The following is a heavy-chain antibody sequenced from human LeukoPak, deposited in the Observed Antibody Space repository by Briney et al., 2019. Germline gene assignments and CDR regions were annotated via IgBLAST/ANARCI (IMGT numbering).Heavy chain of an antibody. CDR2: ISYDGGNK. D-gene: IGHD4-23*01. V-gene: IGHV3-30*18. CDR3: AKATLGGPYYYYGMDV. Sequence: GGSLRLSCAASGFTFSSYGMHWVRQAPGEGLEWVAVISYDGGNKYYADSVKGRFTISRDNSKNTLYLQMNSLRAEDTAVYYCAKATLGGPYYYYGMDVWGQGTTVTVSS. CDR1: GFTFSSYG. J-gene: IGHJ6*02.